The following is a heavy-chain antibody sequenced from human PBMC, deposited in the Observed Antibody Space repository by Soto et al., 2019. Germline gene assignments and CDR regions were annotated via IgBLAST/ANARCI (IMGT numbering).Heavy chain of an antibody. J-gene: IGHJ6*02. Sequence: QVQLVESGGGVVQPGRSLRLSCAASGFTFSSYGMHWVRQAPGKGLEWVAVIWYDGSNKYYADSVKGRFTISRDNSKNTLDLQMNSLRAEDTAVYYCERGAVAGPDYYYGMDVWGQGTTVTVSS. D-gene: IGHD6-19*01. CDR2: IWYDGSNK. CDR1: GFTFSSYG. CDR3: ERGAVAGPDYYYGMDV. V-gene: IGHV3-33*01.